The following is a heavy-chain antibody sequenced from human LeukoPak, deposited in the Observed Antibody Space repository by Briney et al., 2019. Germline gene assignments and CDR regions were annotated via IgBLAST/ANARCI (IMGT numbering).Heavy chain of an antibody. J-gene: IGHJ4*02. Sequence: ASVKVSCKASGYTFTSYGISWVRQAPGQGLEWMGWISAYNGNTNYAQKLQGRVTMTTDTSTSTAYMELRSLRSDDTAVYYCARVHILTGYCPACDCWGQGTLVTVSS. V-gene: IGHV1-18*01. CDR1: GYTFTSYG. CDR3: ARVHILTGYCPACDC. D-gene: IGHD3-9*01. CDR2: ISAYNGNT.